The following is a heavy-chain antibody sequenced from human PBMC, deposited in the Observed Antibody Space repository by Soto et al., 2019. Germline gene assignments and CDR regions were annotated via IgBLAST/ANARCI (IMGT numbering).Heavy chain of an antibody. V-gene: IGHV3-15*07. CDR1: GFTFSNAW. Sequence: GGSLRLSCAASGFTFSNAWMNWVRQAPGKGLEWVGRIKSKTDGGTTDYAAPVKGRFTISRDDSKNTLYLQMNSLKTEDTAVYYCTTQQQRIDIVVVPAAVWRPRYGMDVWGQGTTVTVSS. CDR3: TTQQQRIDIVVVPAAVWRPRYGMDV. CDR2: IKSKTDGGTT. J-gene: IGHJ6*02. D-gene: IGHD2-2*01.